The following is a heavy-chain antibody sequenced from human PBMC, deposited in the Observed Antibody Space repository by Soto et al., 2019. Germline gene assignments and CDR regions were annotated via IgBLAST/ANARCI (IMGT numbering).Heavy chain of an antibody. CDR1: GFTFSSYW. Sequence: EVQLVESGGGLVQPGGSLRLSCAASGFTFSSYWMSWVRQAPGKGLEWVANIKQDGSETYYVDSVKGRFTISRDNAKNSLYLQMNSLRAEDTAVYYCARDQNGFYYYYGMDVWGQGTTVTVSS. V-gene: IGHV3-7*03. CDR2: IKQDGSET. J-gene: IGHJ6*02. CDR3: ARDQNGFYYYYGMDV.